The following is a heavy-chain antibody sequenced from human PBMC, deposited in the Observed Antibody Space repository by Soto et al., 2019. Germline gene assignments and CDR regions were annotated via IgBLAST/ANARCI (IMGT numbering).Heavy chain of an antibody. CDR3: ARAYYDSSGYYPYYYYRMDV. J-gene: IGHJ6*02. CDR2: INPNSGGT. CDR1: GYTFTGYY. D-gene: IGHD3-22*01. V-gene: IGHV1-2*02. Sequence: ASVKVSCKASGYTFTGYYMHWVRQAPGQGLEWMGWINPNSGGTNYAQKFQGRVTMTRDTSISTAYMELSRLRSDDTAVYYCARAYYDSSGYYPYYYYRMDVWGQGTTVTVSS.